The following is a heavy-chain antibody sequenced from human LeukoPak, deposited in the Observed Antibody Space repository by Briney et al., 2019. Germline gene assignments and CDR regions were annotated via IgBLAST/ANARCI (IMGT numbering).Heavy chain of an antibody. Sequence: SETLSLTCTVSGASISTYYWSWFRQSAGTGLEWIGRIHASGSTYYNPSLKSRVSMSIDLSKNQFSLSLNSVTAADTAVFYCARDIGSRIWGKGTTVIVSS. CDR3: ARDIGSRI. J-gene: IGHJ6*04. CDR2: IHASGST. D-gene: IGHD1-26*01. CDR1: GASISTYY. V-gene: IGHV4-4*07.